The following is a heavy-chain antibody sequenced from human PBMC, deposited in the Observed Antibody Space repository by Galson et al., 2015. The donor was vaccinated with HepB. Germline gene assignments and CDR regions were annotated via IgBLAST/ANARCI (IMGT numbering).Heavy chain of an antibody. Sequence: SLRLSCAASGFIFNGYSMNWVRQAPGKGLEWVASVTSNSAYTYYADSVKGRFTSCRDTAKNTLSLQMNSLRAEDTGVYYCARASYCSSSSCYLGYWGQGALVTVSS. J-gene: IGHJ4*02. CDR1: GFIFNGYS. D-gene: IGHD2-2*01. V-gene: IGHV3-21*01. CDR2: VTSNSAYT. CDR3: ARASYCSSSSCYLGY.